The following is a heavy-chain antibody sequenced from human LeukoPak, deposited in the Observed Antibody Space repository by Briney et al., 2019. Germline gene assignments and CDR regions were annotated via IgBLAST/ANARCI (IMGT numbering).Heavy chain of an antibody. CDR1: GGTFSSYA. V-gene: IGHV1-69*06. CDR3: ARDRIAAAGTPAPHFDY. J-gene: IGHJ4*02. D-gene: IGHD6-13*01. CDR2: IIPIFGTA. Sequence: SVKVSCKASGGTFSSYAISWVRQAPGQGLEWMGRIIPIFGTANYAQKFQGRVTITADKSTSTAYMELSSLRSEDTAVYYCARDRIAAAGTPAPHFDYWGRGTLVTVSS.